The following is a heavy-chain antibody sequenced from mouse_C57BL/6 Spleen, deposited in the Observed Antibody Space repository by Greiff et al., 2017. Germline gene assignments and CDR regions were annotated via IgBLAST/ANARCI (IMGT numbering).Heavy chain of an antibody. Sequence: EVQLVESGGGLVKPGGSLKLSCAASGFTFSSYTMSWVRQTPEKRLEWVATISGGGGNTYYPDSVKGRFTITRDNANNTLYLHMSSLRSEDTALDYCAMDYDDDSAMDYWGQGTSVTVSS. CDR2: ISGGGGNT. CDR1: GFTFSSYT. D-gene: IGHD2-4*01. CDR3: AMDYDDDSAMDY. J-gene: IGHJ4*01. V-gene: IGHV5-9*01.